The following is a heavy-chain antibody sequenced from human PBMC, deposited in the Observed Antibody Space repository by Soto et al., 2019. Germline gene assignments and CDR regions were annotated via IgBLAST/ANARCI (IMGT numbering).Heavy chain of an antibody. CDR3: ARDSYTRY. D-gene: IGHD4-4*01. J-gene: IGHJ4*02. V-gene: IGHV3-66*01. Sequence: GGSLRLPCAASGFIVSSSYMSWVRQAPGKGLEWVSIIYNDGSTYYADSVKGRFTISRDNSKNTIYLQILSLRAEDTAVYYCARDSYTRYWGQGTLVTVSS. CDR2: IYNDGST. CDR1: GFIVSSSY.